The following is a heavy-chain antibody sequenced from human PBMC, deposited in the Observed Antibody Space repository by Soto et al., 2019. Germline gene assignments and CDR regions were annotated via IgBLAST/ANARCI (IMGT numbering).Heavy chain of an antibody. J-gene: IGHJ4*02. CDR1: GYTFTSYA. Sequence: QVQLVQSGAEVKKPGASVKVSCKASGYTFTSYAMHWVRQAPGQRLEWMGWINAGNGNTKYSQKFQGRVTLTRDTSASTAYMELSSLRSEDTAVYYCARGLEWLVLRFVFGYWGQGTLVTVSS. CDR3: ARGLEWLVLRFVFGY. D-gene: IGHD6-19*01. V-gene: IGHV1-3*01. CDR2: INAGNGNT.